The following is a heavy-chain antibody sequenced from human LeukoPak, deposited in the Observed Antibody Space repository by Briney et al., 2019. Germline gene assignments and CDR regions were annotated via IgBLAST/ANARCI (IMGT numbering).Heavy chain of an antibody. J-gene: IGHJ4*02. CDR2: INHSGST. CDR1: GGSFSGYY. V-gene: IGHV4-34*01. D-gene: IGHD2-21*02. CDR3: ARRYLAYCGGDCYFFDY. Sequence: SETLSLTCAVYGGSFSGYYWSWIRQPPGKGLEWIGEINHSGSTNYNPSLKSRVTIPVDTSKNQFSLKLSSVTAADTAVYYCARRYLAYCGGDCYFFDYWGQGTLVTVSS.